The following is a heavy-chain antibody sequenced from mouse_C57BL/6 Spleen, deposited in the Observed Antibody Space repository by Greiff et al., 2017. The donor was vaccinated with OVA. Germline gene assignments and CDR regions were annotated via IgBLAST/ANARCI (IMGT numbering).Heavy chain of an antibody. CDR2: IDPETGGT. V-gene: IGHV1-15*01. Sequence: QVHVKQSGAELVRPGASVTLSCKASGYTFTDYEMHWVKQTPVHGLEWIGAIDPETGGTAYNQKFKGKAILTADKSSSTAYMELRSLSSEDSADYHCTRESYGLCAVDYWGQGTSVTVSS. D-gene: IGHD3-3*01. J-gene: IGHJ4*01. CDR1: GYTFTDYE. CDR3: TRESYGLCAVDY.